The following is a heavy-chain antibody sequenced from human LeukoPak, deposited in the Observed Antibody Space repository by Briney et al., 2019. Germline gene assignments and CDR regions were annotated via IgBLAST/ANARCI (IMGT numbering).Heavy chain of an antibody. V-gene: IGHV1-8*01. Sequence: ASVKVSCKASGYTYTSYDINWVRQATGQGLEWMGWMNPNSGNTGCAQKFQGRVTMTRNTSISTAYMELNSLRSEDTAVYYCARVAGTMVRGVIGYWGQGTLVTVSS. CDR3: ARVAGTMVRGVIGY. CDR2: MNPNSGNT. D-gene: IGHD3-10*01. J-gene: IGHJ4*02. CDR1: GYTYTSYD.